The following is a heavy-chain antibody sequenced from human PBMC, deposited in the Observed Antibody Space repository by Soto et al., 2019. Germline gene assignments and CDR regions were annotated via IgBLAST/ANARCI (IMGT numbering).Heavy chain of an antibody. CDR2: IYYSGST. J-gene: IGHJ4*02. V-gene: IGHV4-59*08. Sequence: SETLSLTCTVSGGPISSYYWSWIRQPPGKGLEWIGYIYYSGSTNYNPSLKSRVTISVDTSKNQFSLKLSSLTAADTAVYYCARGSSSGWYEYWGQGTLVTVSS. CDR3: ARGSSSGWYEY. D-gene: IGHD6-19*01. CDR1: GGPISSYY.